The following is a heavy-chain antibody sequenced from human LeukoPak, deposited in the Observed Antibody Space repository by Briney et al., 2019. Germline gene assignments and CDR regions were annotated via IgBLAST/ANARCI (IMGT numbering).Heavy chain of an antibody. J-gene: IGHJ6*02. CDR2: ISGTTSGA. CDR3: AKVRTYFYHGLDV. V-gene: IGHV3-23*01. CDR1: GFTFSTCA. D-gene: IGHD1-14*01. Sequence: GGSLRLSCAASGFTFSTCAMSWVRQAPGKGLEWVSGISGTTSGAYYADSVKGRFTISRDNSKNTLFLQVNSLRAEDTAVYYCAKVRTYFYHGLDVWGQGTTVTVSS.